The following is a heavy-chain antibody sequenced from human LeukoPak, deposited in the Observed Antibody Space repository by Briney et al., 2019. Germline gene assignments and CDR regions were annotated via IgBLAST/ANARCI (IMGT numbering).Heavy chain of an antibody. CDR3: ARDINHHDSTPRNDY. V-gene: IGHV3-21*01. CDR2: ISSSSSYI. J-gene: IGHJ4*02. D-gene: IGHD3-22*01. CDR1: GFTFSSYS. Sequence: GGSLRLSCAASGFTFSSYSMNWVRQAPGKGLEWCSSISSSSSYIYYADSVKGRFTISRDNANNPLYLQMNSLRAEDTAVSYCARDINHHDSTPRNDYWGQGTLVTVSS.